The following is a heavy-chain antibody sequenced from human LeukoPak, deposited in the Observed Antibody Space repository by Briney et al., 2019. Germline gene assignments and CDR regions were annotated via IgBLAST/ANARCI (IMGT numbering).Heavy chain of an antibody. CDR1: GFTFSNYG. CDR3: AKSYYDSTALGY. CDR2: IWYDGSNK. D-gene: IGHD3-22*01. J-gene: IGHJ4*02. Sequence: GGSLRLSCAASGFTFSNYGMHWVRQAPGKGLEWVAVIWYDGSNKHYADSVKGRFTISRDNSKNTLYLQMNSLRAEDTAVCYCAKSYYDSTALGYWGQGTLVTVSS. V-gene: IGHV3-33*06.